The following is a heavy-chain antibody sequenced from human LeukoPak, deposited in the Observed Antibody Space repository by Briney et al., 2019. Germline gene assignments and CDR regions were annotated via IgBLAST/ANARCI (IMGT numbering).Heavy chain of an antibody. CDR3: AKDHSRYYYDSSGYYDY. CDR2: ISWNSGSI. CDR1: GFTFDDYA. D-gene: IGHD3-22*01. Sequence: PGGSLRLSCAASGFTFDDYAMHWVRQAPGKGLEWVSGISWNSGSIGYADSVKGRFTISRDNAKNSLYLQMNSLRAEDTALYYCAKDHSRYYYDSSGYYDYWGQGTLVTVSS. J-gene: IGHJ4*02. V-gene: IGHV3-9*01.